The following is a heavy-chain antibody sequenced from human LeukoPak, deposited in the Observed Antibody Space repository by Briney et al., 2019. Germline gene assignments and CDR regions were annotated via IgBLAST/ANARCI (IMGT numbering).Heavy chain of an antibody. J-gene: IGHJ5*02. Sequence: GGSLRLSCAASGFTFNNYAMSWVRQAPGKGLEWVSAVSGSGDSYYADSVKGRFTISRDNSKNTLYLQMNSLTAEHAAVYYCVACSSGSCYGDRFNPWGQGTLVTVSS. V-gene: IGHV3-23*01. CDR1: GFTFNNYA. CDR3: VACSSGSCYGDRFNP. CDR2: VSGSGDS. D-gene: IGHD2-2*01.